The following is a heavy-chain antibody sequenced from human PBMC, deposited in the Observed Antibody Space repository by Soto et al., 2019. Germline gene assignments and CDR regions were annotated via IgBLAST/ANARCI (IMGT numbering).Heavy chain of an antibody. J-gene: IGHJ6*02. V-gene: IGHV4-39*01. CDR2: IYYSGST. D-gene: IGHD3-10*01. Sequence: SETLSLTCTVSGGSISSSSYYWGWIRQPPGKGLEWIGSIYYSGSTYYNPSLKSRVTISVDTSKNQFSLKLSSVTAADTAVYYCAIHFLPRLRGVYYYYYGMDVWGQGTTVTVSS. CDR3: AIHFLPRLRGVYYYYYGMDV. CDR1: GGSISSSSYY.